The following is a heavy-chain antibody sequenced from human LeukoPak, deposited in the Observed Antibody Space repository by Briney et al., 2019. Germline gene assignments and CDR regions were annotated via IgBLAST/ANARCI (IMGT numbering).Heavy chain of an antibody. D-gene: IGHD3-22*01. CDR1: GGSFSGYY. V-gene: IGHV4-34*01. CDR2: INHSGST. J-gene: IGHJ3*02. Sequence: SETLSLTCAVYGGSFSGYYWSWIRQPPGKGLEWIGEINHSGSTNYNPSLKSRVTISVDTSKNQFSLKLSSVTAADTAVYYCARRGRGIVVVITTAFDIWGQGTMITVSS. CDR3: ARRGRGIVVVITTAFDI.